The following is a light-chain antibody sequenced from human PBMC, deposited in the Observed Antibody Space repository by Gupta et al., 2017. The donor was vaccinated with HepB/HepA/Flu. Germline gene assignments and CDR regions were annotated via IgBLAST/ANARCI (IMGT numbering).Light chain of an antibody. CDR1: QSVSSIS. J-gene: IGKJ2*04. CDR3: QQYGSSPWS. Sequence: ILLTQSPGTLSLSPGERATLSCRASQSVSSISLAWYQQKPGQAPRLLIYGASSRATGIPDRFSGSGSKTDFTLTISRLEPEDFAVYYCQQYGSSPWSFGQGTKLEIK. V-gene: IGKV3-20*01. CDR2: GAS.